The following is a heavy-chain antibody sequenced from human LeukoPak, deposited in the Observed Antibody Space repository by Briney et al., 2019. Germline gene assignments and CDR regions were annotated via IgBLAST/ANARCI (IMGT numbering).Heavy chain of an antibody. V-gene: IGHV4-59*12. CDR2: VHSSGAT. J-gene: IGHJ4*02. CDR1: GGSIRSDY. Sequence: SETLSLTCSVSGGSIRSDYWSWIRQPPGKGLEWIAFVHSSGATNYNPSLKSRVTISVDTSKNQFSLKLSSVTAADTAVYYCARRSSSCYYWGQGTLVTVSS. D-gene: IGHD6-13*01. CDR3: ARRSSSCYY.